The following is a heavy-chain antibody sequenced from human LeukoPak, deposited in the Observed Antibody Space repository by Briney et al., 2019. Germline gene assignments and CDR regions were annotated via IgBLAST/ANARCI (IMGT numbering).Heavy chain of an antibody. CDR2: IKGDGIST. D-gene: IGHD3-3*01. CDR1: GFDLSSNW. Sequence: GGSLRLSCAASGFDLSSNWMHWVRHAPGQGLVWVSRIKGDGISTNYADSVKGRFTISRDIAKNTLYLQMNSLRAEDTGVYYCAKDHYWSIDYWGRGTLVTVSS. J-gene: IGHJ4*02. CDR3: AKDHYWSIDY. V-gene: IGHV3-74*01.